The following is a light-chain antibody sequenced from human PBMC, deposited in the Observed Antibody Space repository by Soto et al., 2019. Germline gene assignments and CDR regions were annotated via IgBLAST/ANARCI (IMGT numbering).Light chain of an antibody. Sequence: QSVLTQPPSASGTPGQRVTISCSGSSSNIGSNTVNWYQQLPGTAPKLLIYANNQRPSGVPDRFSGSKSGTSASLAISGLQSDDEADYYCAAWDDSLHGWVFGGGTQLT. V-gene: IGLV1-44*01. CDR1: SSNIGSNT. J-gene: IGLJ3*02. CDR3: AAWDDSLHGWV. CDR2: ANN.